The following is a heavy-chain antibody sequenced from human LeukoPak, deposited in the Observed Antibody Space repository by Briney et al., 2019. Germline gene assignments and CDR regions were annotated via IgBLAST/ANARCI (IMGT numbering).Heavy chain of an antibody. CDR3: ARDPYYSESRGDEFGAFDI. J-gene: IGHJ3*02. CDR2: INPDGSEK. Sequence: GGSLRLSCAASGFTVSSNYMGWVRQAPGRGLEWVANINPDGSEKHSVDSVKGRFTISRDNAKNSLYLQMSSLRAEDTAVYYCARDPYYSESRGDEFGAFDIWGQGTMVTVSS. V-gene: IGHV3-7*01. CDR1: GFTVSSNY. D-gene: IGHD3-22*01.